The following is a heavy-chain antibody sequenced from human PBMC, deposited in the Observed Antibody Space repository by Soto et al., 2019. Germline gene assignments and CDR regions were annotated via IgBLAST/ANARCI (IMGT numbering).Heavy chain of an antibody. Sequence: GGSLRLSCAASGFTFSSYAMSWVRQAPGKGLEWVSAISGSGGSTYYADSVKGRFTISRDNSKNTLYLQMNSLRAEDTAVYYCAKDGKYYDILTGHNWFDPWGQGTLVTVSS. D-gene: IGHD3-9*01. V-gene: IGHV3-23*01. CDR3: AKDGKYYDILTGHNWFDP. CDR1: GFTFSSYA. CDR2: ISGSGGST. J-gene: IGHJ5*02.